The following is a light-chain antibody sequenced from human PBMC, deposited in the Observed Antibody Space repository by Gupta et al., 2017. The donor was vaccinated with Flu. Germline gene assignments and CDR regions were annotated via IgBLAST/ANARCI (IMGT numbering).Light chain of an antibody. J-gene: IGLJ1*01. CDR1: SNDVGGSNR. CDR2: DVT. CDR3: SSHAGRVTWV. Sequence: QSAPPQPRSVTGPPGQPVTIPCTGSSNDVGGSNRVSWYQQRPGKAPKLILDDVTEPPSGVPDRFSCSKSGNTASLTISGLQADDEADYYCSSHAGRVTWVFGTGTTVTVL. V-gene: IGLV2-11*01.